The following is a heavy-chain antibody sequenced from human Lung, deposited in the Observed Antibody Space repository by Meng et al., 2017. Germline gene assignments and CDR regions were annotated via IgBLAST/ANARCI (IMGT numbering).Heavy chain of an antibody. CDR1: GFTFSSYW. Sequence: GGSLRLSCAASGFTFSSYWMSWVRQAPGKGLEWVANIKQDGSEKYYVDSVKGRFTISRDNAKDSLYLQMNSLEAEDTAVYYCARIRYYGSGSCDYWGQGTLVTVSS. CDR3: ARIRYYGSGSCDY. CDR2: IKQDGSEK. J-gene: IGHJ4*02. D-gene: IGHD3-10*01. V-gene: IGHV3-7*01.